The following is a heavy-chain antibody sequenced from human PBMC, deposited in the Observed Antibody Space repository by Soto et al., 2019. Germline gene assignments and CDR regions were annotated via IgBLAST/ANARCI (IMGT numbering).Heavy chain of an antibody. Sequence: GESLKISCKGSGYSFAGYWITWVRQKPGKGLEWMGRIDPSDSQTYYSPSFRGHVTISATKSITTVFLQWSSMRASDTAMYYCARQIYDSDTGPNFQYYFDSWGQGTPVTVSS. J-gene: IGHJ4*02. CDR3: ARQIYDSDTGPNFQYYFDS. D-gene: IGHD3-22*01. CDR2: IDPSDSQT. CDR1: GYSFAGYW. V-gene: IGHV5-10-1*01.